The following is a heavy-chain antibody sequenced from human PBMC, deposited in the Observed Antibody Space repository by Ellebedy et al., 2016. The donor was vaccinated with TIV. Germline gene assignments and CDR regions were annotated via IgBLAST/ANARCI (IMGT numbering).Heavy chain of an antibody. J-gene: IGHJ1*01. Sequence: SETLSLXXTVSGGSISGFYWSWIRQPPGKGLEWIGYIYSTESTIYTPSLKSRATISADMSKSHFSLKLTSVTAADTALYYCARTGNGYFQHWGQGTLVTVSS. CDR3: ARTGNGYFQH. CDR2: IYSTEST. V-gene: IGHV4-59*01. D-gene: IGHD4-23*01. CDR1: GGSISGFY.